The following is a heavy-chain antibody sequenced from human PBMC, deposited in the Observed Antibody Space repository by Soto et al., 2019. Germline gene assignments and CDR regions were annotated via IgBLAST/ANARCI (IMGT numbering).Heavy chain of an antibody. J-gene: IGHJ6*02. CDR1: GYTFTSYG. V-gene: IGHV1-18*04. D-gene: IGHD2-15*01. CDR2: ISAYNGNT. Sequence: ASVKVSFKASGYTFTSYGISWVRQAPGQGLDWMGWISAYNGNTKYAQDLQGRVTMTTDTSTSTAYMELRSLRSDDTAVYYCARFTGGSYNTYYFYYGMDVWGQGTTVTV. CDR3: ARFTGGSYNTYYFYYGMDV.